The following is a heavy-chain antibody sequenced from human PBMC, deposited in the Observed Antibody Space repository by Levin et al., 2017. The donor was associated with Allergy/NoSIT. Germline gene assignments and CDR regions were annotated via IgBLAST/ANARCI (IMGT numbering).Heavy chain of an antibody. CDR1: GGSISSGDYY. V-gene: IGHV4-30-4*01. CDR2: INYIGNT. D-gene: IGHD6-6*01. J-gene: IGHJ3*02. CDR3: VRESMSHDAFDI. Sequence: PSETLSLTCSVTGGSISSGDYYWNWIRQPPETGLEWIGNINYIGNTYYSPSLSSRVTVSLDTSRNHFSLNLISVTAADTAIYFCVRESMSHDAFDIWGQGTMVAVSS.